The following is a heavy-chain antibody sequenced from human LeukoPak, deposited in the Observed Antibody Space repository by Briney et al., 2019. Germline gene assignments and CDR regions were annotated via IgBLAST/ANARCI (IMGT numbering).Heavy chain of an antibody. CDR1: GGSFSGYY. D-gene: IGHD6-19*01. J-gene: IGHJ4*02. Sequence: PSETLSLTCAVYGGSFSGYYWSWIRQPPGKGLEWIGEINHSGSTNYNPPLKSRVTISVDTSKNQFSLKLSSVTAADTAVYYCASLSSGWYLNYWGQGTLVTVSS. CDR2: INHSGST. CDR3: ASLSSGWYLNY. V-gene: IGHV4-34*01.